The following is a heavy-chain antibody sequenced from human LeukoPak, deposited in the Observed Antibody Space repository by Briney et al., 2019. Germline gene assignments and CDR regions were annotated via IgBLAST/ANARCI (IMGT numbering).Heavy chain of an antibody. CDR2: MNPNSGNT. D-gene: IGHD2-2*01. J-gene: IGHJ5*02. Sequence: ASVKVSCKASGYTFTSYDINWVRQATGQGLEWMGWMNPNSGNTGYAQKFQGRVTMTRNTSISTAYVELSSLRSEDTAVYYCAREGYCSSTSCHNWFDPWGQGTLVTVSS. CDR3: AREGYCSSTSCHNWFDP. V-gene: IGHV1-8*01. CDR1: GYTFTSYD.